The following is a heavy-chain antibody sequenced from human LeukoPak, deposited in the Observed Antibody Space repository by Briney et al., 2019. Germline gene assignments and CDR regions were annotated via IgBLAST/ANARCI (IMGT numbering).Heavy chain of an antibody. Sequence: EASVKVSCKASGYTFTSYDINWVRQATGQGLEWMGWMNPNSGNTGYAQKFQGRVTMTRNTSISTAYMELSSLRSEDTAVYYCAKDLDWPSHWYYMDVWGKGTTVTISS. D-gene: IGHD3/OR15-3a*01. CDR2: MNPNSGNT. CDR3: AKDLDWPSHWYYMDV. CDR1: GYTFTSYD. J-gene: IGHJ6*03. V-gene: IGHV1-8*01.